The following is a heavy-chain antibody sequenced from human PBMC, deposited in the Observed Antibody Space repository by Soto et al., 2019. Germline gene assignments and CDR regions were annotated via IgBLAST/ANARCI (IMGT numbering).Heavy chain of an antibody. Sequence: SETLSLTCAVYCGSFSGYYWSWIRQPPGKGLEWIGEINHSGSTNYNPSLKSRVTISVDTSKNQFSLKLSSVTAADTAVYYCARGARGSTSWYYWGQGTLVTVSS. CDR2: INHSGST. D-gene: IGHD2-2*01. CDR1: CGSFSGYY. V-gene: IGHV4-34*01. J-gene: IGHJ4*02. CDR3: ARGARGSTSWYY.